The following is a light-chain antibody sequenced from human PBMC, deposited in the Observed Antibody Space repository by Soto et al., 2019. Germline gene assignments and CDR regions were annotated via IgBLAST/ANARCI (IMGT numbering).Light chain of an antibody. J-gene: IGLJ1*01. CDR3: NSYVGSNNYV. CDR1: ASDIGRYNY. Sequence: QLVLTQPASVSGSPGQSITISCIGTASDIGRYNYVSWYQHHPGKAPKLIIYEVTKRPSGVPDRFSGSKSGNTASLTVSGLQADDEADYYCNSYVGSNNYVFGTGTKLTVL. V-gene: IGLV2-8*01. CDR2: EVT.